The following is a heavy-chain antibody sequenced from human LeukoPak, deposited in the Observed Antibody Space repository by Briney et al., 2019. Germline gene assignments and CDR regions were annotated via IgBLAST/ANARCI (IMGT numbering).Heavy chain of an antibody. J-gene: IGHJ4*02. V-gene: IGHV4-59*01. D-gene: IGHD1-14*01. CDR1: GGSISSYY. CDR3: ARGGWQEITY. Sequence: NTSETLSLTCTVSGGSISSYYWSWIRQPPGKVLEWIGYIYYSGNINYNSSLKSRVTISVDTSKNQFSLKVRSVTAADTAVYYCARGGWQEITYWGQGTLVTVSS. CDR2: IYYSGNI.